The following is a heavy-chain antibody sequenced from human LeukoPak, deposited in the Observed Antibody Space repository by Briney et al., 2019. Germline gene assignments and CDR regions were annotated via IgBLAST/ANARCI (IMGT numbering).Heavy chain of an antibody. D-gene: IGHD3-10*02. Sequence: GGSLRLSCEASGFTFTTYSMTWVRQAPGKGLEWVSIISSGSSAIFSADALKGRFTISRDDAKNLLYLDMNSPRAEDTAVYYCAELGITMIGGVWGKGTTVTISS. CDR1: GFTFTTYS. CDR3: AELGITMIGGV. V-gene: IGHV3-21*01. CDR2: ISSGSSAI. J-gene: IGHJ6*04.